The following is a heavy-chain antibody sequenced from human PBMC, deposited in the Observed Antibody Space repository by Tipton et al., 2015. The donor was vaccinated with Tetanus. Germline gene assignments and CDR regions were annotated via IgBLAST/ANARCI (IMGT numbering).Heavy chain of an antibody. CDR1: GYSFTSYW. J-gene: IGHJ3*02. Sequence: QLVQSGAEVKKPGESLRISCKGSGYSFTSYWISWVRQMPGKGLEWMGRIDPSDSYTNYSPSFQGHVTISADKPISTAYLQWSSLKASDTAMYYCARRPIVVVPAEGGSDAFDIWGQGTMVTVSS. CDR3: ARRPIVVVPAEGGSDAFDI. D-gene: IGHD2-2*01. V-gene: IGHV5-10-1*01. CDR2: IDPSDSYT.